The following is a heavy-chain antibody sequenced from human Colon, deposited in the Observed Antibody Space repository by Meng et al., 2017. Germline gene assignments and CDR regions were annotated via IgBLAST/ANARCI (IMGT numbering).Heavy chain of an antibody. V-gene: IGHV5-51*01. Sequence: GESLKISCKVSGYSFSSYWIGWVRQMPGKGLEWMGVIYPDDSDSRYNPSFQGQVTISVDKSTSTVYLQWRSLKASDSAIYYCARQEPYDILTGYYDKWGQGTLVTVS. CDR1: GYSFSSYW. CDR2: IYPDDSDS. D-gene: IGHD3-9*01. J-gene: IGHJ4*02. CDR3: ARQEPYDILTGYYDK.